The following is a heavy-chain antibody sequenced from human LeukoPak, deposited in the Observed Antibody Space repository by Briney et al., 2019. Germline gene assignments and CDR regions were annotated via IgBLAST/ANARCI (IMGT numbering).Heavy chain of an antibody. V-gene: IGHV3-23*01. J-gene: IGHJ4*02. CDR3: ATSPDIEASGTLYYLDF. Sequence: GGSLRLSCTASGLTFSSYVMSWVRQAPGKGLEWVSTISGSGGYTYYADSVQGRFTISRDNSKNTLSLQMNSLRAEDAAIYYCATSPDIEASGTLYYLDFWGQGTLVSVSS. D-gene: IGHD1-14*01. CDR2: ISGSGGYT. CDR1: GLTFSSYV.